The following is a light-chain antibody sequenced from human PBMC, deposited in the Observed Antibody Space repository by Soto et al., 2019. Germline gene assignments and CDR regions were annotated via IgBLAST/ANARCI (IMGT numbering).Light chain of an antibody. Sequence: QSVLTQPASVSGSPGQSITISCTGTSSDVGSYNLVSWYQQHPGKAPKLMIYDGSKRPSGVSNRFSGSKSGNTASLTISGLQAEDEADYYCCSYAGSSIHVVFGGGTKVTVL. V-gene: IGLV2-23*01. CDR3: CSYAGSSIHVV. CDR2: DGS. CDR1: SSDVGSYNL. J-gene: IGLJ2*01.